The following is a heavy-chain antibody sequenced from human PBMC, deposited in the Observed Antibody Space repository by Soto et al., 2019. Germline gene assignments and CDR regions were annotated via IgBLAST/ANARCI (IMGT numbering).Heavy chain of an antibody. D-gene: IGHD3-10*01. CDR3: AKHFVNGEIDY. V-gene: IGHV3-23*01. CDR1: GFTFSTYA. CDR2: IGSSGGDT. Sequence: EVQLLESGGGLVQPGGSLRLSCVASGFTFSTYAMSWVRQAPGKGLEWVSIIGSSGGDTVYADSVKGRFTISRDNSKNTLYLQMNSLTAEDTAVYYCAKHFVNGEIDYWGQGTLVTVSS. J-gene: IGHJ4*02.